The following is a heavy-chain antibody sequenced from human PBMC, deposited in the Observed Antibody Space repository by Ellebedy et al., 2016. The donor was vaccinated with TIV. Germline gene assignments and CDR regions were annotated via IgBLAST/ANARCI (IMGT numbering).Heavy chain of an antibody. CDR3: AKGRGGGSDSSAPRYYFDY. J-gene: IGHJ4*02. D-gene: IGHD3-22*01. V-gene: IGHV3-23*01. CDR1: GFTFSGYA. CDR2: INSGGTRT. Sequence: GESLKISCAASGFTFSGYAMSWVRQAPGKGLGWVSGINSGGTRTYYADSVEGRFIISRDNSKRTLFLQMNSLRAEDTALYYCAKGRGGGSDSSAPRYYFDYWGLGTLVTVSS.